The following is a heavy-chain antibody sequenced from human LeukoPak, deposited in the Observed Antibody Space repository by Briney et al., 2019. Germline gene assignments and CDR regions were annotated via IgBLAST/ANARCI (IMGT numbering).Heavy chain of an antibody. D-gene: IGHD6-19*01. J-gene: IGHJ4*02. CDR2: IYHSGSS. V-gene: IGHV4-38-2*02. CDR3: ARGTGWSYYFDY. CDR1: DYSISSGYY. Sequence: PSETLSLTCIVSDYSISSGYYWGWIRQPPGKGLEWIGTIYHSGSSYYNPSLKSRFTMSVDTSKNQFSLRLSSVTAADTAVYYCARGTGWSYYFDYWGQGTLDTVSP.